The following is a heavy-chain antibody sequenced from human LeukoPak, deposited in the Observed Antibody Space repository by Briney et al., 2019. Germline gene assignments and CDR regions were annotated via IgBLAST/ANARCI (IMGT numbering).Heavy chain of an antibody. D-gene: IGHD3-22*01. CDR1: GGTFSSYA. J-gene: IGHJ6*02. CDR3: RVVDANYYYYGMDV. CDR2: IIPIFGTA. Sequence: ASVKVSCKASGGTFSSYAISWVRQAPGQGLERMGGIIPIFGTANYAQKFQGRVTITADESTSTAYMELSSLRSEDTAVYYCRVVDANYYYYGMDVWGQGTTVTVSS. V-gene: IGHV1-69*01.